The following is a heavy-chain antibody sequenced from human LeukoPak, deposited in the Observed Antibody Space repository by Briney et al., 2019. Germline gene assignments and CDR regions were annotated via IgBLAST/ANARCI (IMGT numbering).Heavy chain of an antibody. CDR3: ATAGYCSSTSCYMGNWFDP. CDR2: FDPEDGEA. D-gene: IGHD2-2*02. CDR1: GYTLTELS. Sequence: SVKVSCKVSGYTLTELSMHWVRQAPGKGLEWMGGFDPEDGEAIYAQKFQGRVTMTEDTSTDTAYMELSSLRSEDTAVYYCATAGYCSSTSCYMGNWFDPWGQGTLVTVSS. J-gene: IGHJ5*02. V-gene: IGHV1-24*01.